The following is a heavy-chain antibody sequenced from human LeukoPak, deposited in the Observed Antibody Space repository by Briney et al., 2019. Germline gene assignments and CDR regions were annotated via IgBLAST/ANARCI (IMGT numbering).Heavy chain of an antibody. CDR3: ARRRYYYDSRGYYYDDY. CDR1: GFTFSSYA. J-gene: IGHJ4*02. CDR2: ISGSGGST. Sequence: GGSLRLSCAASGFTFSSYAMSWVRQAPGKGLEWVSGISGSGGSTHNADSVKGRFTISRDNSKNTLYLQMNSLRAEDTAVYYCARRRYYYDSRGYYYDDYWGQGALVTVSS. D-gene: IGHD3-22*01. V-gene: IGHV3-23*01.